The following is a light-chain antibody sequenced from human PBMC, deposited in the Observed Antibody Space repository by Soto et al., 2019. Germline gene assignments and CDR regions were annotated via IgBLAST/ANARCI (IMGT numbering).Light chain of an antibody. J-gene: IGKJ2*01. V-gene: IGKV3-11*01. Sequence: EIVFTQSPATLSLSPGERATLSCRASQSVSSYLAWYQQKPGQAPRLLIYDASNRATGIPARFSGSGSGTDFTLPISSLEPEDFAVYYCQQRSNWPEYTFGQGTKLEIK. CDR2: DAS. CDR3: QQRSNWPEYT. CDR1: QSVSSY.